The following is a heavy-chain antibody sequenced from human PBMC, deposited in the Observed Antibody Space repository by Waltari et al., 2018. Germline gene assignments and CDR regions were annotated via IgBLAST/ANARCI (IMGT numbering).Heavy chain of an antibody. CDR3: ATETTYCGGDCYGMDV. J-gene: IGHJ6*02. V-gene: IGHV1-69*01. D-gene: IGHD2-21*01. CDR1: GGTFSSYS. Sequence: QVQLVQSGAEVKKPGSSVQVSCTASGGTFSSYSIRSVLPAPGQGLEWMGGIIPIFGTASYAQKFQGRVTITADESTSTAYMELSSLRSEDTAVYYCATETTYCGGDCYGMDVWGQGTTVTVSS. CDR2: IIPIFGTA.